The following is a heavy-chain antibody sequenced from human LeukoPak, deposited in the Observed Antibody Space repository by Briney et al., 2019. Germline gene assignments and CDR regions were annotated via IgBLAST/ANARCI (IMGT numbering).Heavy chain of an antibody. V-gene: IGHV3-30*02. D-gene: IGHD6-13*01. CDR2: IRYDGSNK. J-gene: IGHJ6*03. Sequence: PGGSLRLSCAASGFTFSSYGMHWVRQAPGKGLEWVAFIRYDGSNKYYADSVKGRFTISRDNSKNTLYLQMNSLRAEDTAVYYCAKDRSSWPQIYYYYYMDVWGKGTTVTISS. CDR3: AKDRSSWPQIYYYYYMDV. CDR1: GFTFSSYG.